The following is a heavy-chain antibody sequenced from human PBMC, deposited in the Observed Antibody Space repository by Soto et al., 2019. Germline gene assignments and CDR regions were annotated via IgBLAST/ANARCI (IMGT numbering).Heavy chain of an antibody. CDR3: ARSQGSSTSLEIYYYYYYGMDV. CDR1: GGTFSSYA. V-gene: IGHV1-69*01. CDR2: IIPISGTA. J-gene: IGHJ6*02. D-gene: IGHD2-2*01. Sequence: QVQLVQSGAEVQKPGSSVKVSCKASGGTFSSYAISWVRQAPGQGLEWMGGIIPISGTANYAQKFQGRGTITADESTSTAYMELSSLRSEDTAVYYCARSQGSSTSLEIYYYYYYGMDVWGQGTTVTVSS.